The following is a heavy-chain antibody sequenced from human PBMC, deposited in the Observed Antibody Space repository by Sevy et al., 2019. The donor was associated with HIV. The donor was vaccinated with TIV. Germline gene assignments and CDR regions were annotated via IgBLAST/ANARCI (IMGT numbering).Heavy chain of an antibody. CDR2: ISGSGGST. D-gene: IGHD5-12*01. J-gene: IGHJ6*03. CDR3: AKVGDMVATILDLLGDYYYYMDV. Sequence: GGSLRLSCAASGFTFSSYAMSWVRQAPGKGLEWVSAISGSGGSTYYADSVKGRFTISRDNSKNTLYLQMNSLRAEDMAVYYCAKVGDMVATILDLLGDYYYYMDVWGKGTTVTVSS. CDR1: GFTFSSYA. V-gene: IGHV3-23*01.